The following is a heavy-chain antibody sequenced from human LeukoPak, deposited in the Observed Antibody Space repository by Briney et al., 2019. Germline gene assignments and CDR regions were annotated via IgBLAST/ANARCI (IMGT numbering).Heavy chain of an antibody. CDR2: ISSSSSYI. CDR3: ARVSVATNTFDY. V-gene: IGHV3-21*01. CDR1: GFTFSSYS. D-gene: IGHD5-24*01. J-gene: IGHJ4*02. Sequence: GGSLRLSCAASGFTFSSYSMTWVRQAPGKGLEWVSSISSSSSYIYYADSVKDRFTISRDNAKNSLYLQMNSLRAEDTAVYYCARVSVATNTFDYWGQGTLVTVSS.